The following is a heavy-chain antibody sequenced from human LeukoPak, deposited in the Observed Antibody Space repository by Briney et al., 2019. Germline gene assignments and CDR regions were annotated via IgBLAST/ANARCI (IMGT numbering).Heavy chain of an antibody. J-gene: IGHJ4*02. CDR2: IKQDGSEK. CDR3: ARPIVGASFDY. CDR1: GFTFSGFG. Sequence: GGSLRLSCAASGFTFSGFGMHWVRQAPGKGLEWVANIKQDGSEKYYVDSVKGRFTISRDNAKNSLYLQMNSLRAEDTAVYYCARPIVGASFDYWGQGTLVTVSS. D-gene: IGHD1-26*01. V-gene: IGHV3-7*01.